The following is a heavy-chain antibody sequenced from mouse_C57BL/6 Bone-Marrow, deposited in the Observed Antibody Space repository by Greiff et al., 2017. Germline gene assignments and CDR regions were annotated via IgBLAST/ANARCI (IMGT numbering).Heavy chain of an antibody. CDR2: IDPSDSYT. Sequence: QVQLQQPGAELVMPGASVKLSCKASGYTFTSYWLHWVKQRPGQGLEWIGEIDPSDSYTNYNQKFKGKSTLTVDKSSSTAYMQLSSLTSEDSAVYYGARGAGFYPFAYWGQGTLVTVSA. J-gene: IGHJ3*01. CDR1: GYTFTSYW. V-gene: IGHV1-69*01. CDR3: ARGAGFYPFAY.